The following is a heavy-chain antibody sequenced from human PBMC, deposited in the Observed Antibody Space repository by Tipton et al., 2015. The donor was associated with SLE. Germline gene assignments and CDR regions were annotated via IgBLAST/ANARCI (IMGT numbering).Heavy chain of an antibody. CDR3: ARGREYQLLYCAFDI. Sequence: TLSLTCTVSRGAISSSSFYWGWIRQPPGKGLEWIGCIYYSGSTYYNPPLKSRVTISVDTSKNQFSLKLCSVTAADTAVYYCARGREYQLLYCAFDIWGQGTIVTVSS. CDR2: IYYSGST. D-gene: IGHD2-2*02. J-gene: IGHJ3*02. V-gene: IGHV4-39*07. CDR1: RGAISSSSFY.